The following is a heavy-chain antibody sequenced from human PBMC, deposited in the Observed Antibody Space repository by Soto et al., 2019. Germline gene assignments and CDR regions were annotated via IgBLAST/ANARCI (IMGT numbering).Heavy chain of an antibody. CDR2: ITTYNGNR. D-gene: IGHD6-19*01. CDR1: GYTFKNYG. CDR3: ARDAQPKGVAADGASDY. Sequence: QVQLVQSGPEVKNPGASVKVSCKASGYTFKNYGIKWVRQAPGQGLEWVGWITTYNGNRYSAEKFQGRVTMTPDTSTSTTYMELKSLTSDDTGVYYCARDAQPKGVAADGASDYWGQGTLVTVSS. J-gene: IGHJ4*02. V-gene: IGHV1-18*01.